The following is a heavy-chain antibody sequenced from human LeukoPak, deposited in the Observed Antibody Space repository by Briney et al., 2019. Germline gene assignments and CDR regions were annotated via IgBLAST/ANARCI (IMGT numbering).Heavy chain of an antibody. D-gene: IGHD3-10*01. CDR3: ARDQLMVRGVIDY. CDR1: GFTLDDYD. V-gene: IGHV3-20*04. CDR2: INWNGGST. Sequence: PGGSLRLSCAASGFTLDDYDMSWVRHAPGKGLEWVSGINWNGGSTAYADSVKGRFTISRDNAKNSLYLQMNSLRAEDTALYYCARDQLMVRGVIDYWGQGTLVTVSS. J-gene: IGHJ4*02.